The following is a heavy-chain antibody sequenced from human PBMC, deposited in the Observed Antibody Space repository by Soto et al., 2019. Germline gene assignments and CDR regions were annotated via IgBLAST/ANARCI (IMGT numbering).Heavy chain of an antibody. D-gene: IGHD5-18*01. J-gene: IGHJ6*02. Sequence: QVQLQESGPGLVKPSETLSLTCTVSGGSISSYYWSWIRQPPGKGLEWIAYIYYSGRTNYNPSLKSRVTISEDTSKNQFSLKLSSVTAADTAVYYCARVYSYAYLSYGMDVWGQGTTVTVS. CDR2: IYYSGRT. CDR1: GGSISSYY. CDR3: ARVYSYAYLSYGMDV. V-gene: IGHV4-59*01.